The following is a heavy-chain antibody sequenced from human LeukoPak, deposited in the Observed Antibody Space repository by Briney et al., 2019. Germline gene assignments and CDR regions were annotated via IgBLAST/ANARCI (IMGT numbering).Heavy chain of an antibody. D-gene: IGHD3-10*01. CDR2: IYYSGST. V-gene: IGHV4-39*01. CDR3: ARGYGSGSRLDY. J-gene: IGHJ4*02. CDR1: GGSISSSSYY. Sequence: PSETLSLTCTVSGGSISSSSYYWGWIRQPPGKGLEWIGSIYYSGSTYYNPSLKSRVTISVDTSKNQFSLKLSSVTAADTAVYYCARGYGSGSRLDYWGQGALVTVSS.